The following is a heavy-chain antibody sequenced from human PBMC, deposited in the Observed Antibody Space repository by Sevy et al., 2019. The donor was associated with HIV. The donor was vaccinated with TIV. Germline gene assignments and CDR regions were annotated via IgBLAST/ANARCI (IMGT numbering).Heavy chain of an antibody. CDR1: GFIFSGYN. J-gene: IGHJ6*02. CDR3: ARGTCIGGSCHTGYHGMDV. CDR2: ISTSSTYI. Sequence: GGSLRLSCAASGFIFSGYNMHWVRQAPGKGLEWVSSISTSSTYIYQADSVKGRFTISRDNAQNSVYLQMNSLRVEDTALYYCARGTCIGGSCHTGYHGMDVWGQGTTVTFSS. V-gene: IGHV3-21*06. D-gene: IGHD2-15*01.